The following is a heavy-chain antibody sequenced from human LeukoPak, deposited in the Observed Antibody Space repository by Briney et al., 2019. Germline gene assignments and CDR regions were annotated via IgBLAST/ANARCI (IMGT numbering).Heavy chain of an antibody. J-gene: IGHJ4*02. CDR2: MYYSGNT. D-gene: IGHD1-26*01. V-gene: IGHV4-39*01. Sequence: SETLSLTCPVSGGSISSSSYYWGWIRDPPGKGLEWIGSMYYSGNTHHNPSLKRPVTITVDTSKTQFSLKLSPVTAADTAVYCCARHGGNPEGWGQGTLVTVSS. CDR3: ARHGGNPEG. CDR1: GGSISSSSYY.